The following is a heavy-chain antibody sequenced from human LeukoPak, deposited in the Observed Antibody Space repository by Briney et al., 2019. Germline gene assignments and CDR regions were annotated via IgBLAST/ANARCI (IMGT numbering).Heavy chain of an antibody. J-gene: IGHJ3*02. D-gene: IGHD2-2*01. V-gene: IGHV4-39*01. Sequence: SETLSLTCTVSGGSISSSSYYWGWIRQPPGKGLEWIGSIYYNGGTYNNPSLKRRFTISVDPAKHQFSLKLSSVTAADTAVYYCARRRSSTSDRKRAFDIWGQGTMVTVSS. CDR3: ARRRSSTSDRKRAFDI. CDR1: GGSISSSSYY. CDR2: IYYNGGT.